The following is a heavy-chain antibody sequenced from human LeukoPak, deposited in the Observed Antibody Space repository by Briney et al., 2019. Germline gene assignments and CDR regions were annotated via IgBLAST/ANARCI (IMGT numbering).Heavy chain of an antibody. CDR1: GYTFTGYY. CDR2: INPNSGGT. V-gene: IGHV1-2*02. J-gene: IGHJ4*02. CDR3: ARVDRNYYDFWSGYSGSIDY. D-gene: IGHD3-3*01. Sequence: ASVKVSCKASGYTFTGYYMHWVRQAPGQGLEWMGWINPNSGGTNYAQKFQGRVTMTRDTSISTAYMELSRLRSDDTAVYYCARVDRNYYDFWSGYSGSIDYWGQGTLVTVSS.